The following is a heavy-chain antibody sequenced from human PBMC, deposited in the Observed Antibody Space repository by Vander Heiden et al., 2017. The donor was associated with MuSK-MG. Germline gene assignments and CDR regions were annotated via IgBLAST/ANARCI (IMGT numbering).Heavy chain of an antibody. J-gene: IGHJ4*02. CDR2: IKQDGSEK. CDR3: ARGGRYCSSTSCYPFDY. V-gene: IGHV3-7*01. D-gene: IGHD2-2*01. Sequence: EVQLVESGGGLVQPGGSLRLPCAASGFTFSSHWMSWVRQAPGKGLEWVANIKQDGSEKYYVDSVKGRVTISRDNAKNSLYLQMNSLRAEDTAVYYCARGGRYCSSTSCYPFDYWGQGTMVTVSS. CDR1: GFTFSSHW.